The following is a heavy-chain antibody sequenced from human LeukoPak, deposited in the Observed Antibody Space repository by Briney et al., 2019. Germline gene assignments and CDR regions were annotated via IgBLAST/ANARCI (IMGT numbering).Heavy chain of an antibody. Sequence: GGSLRLSCAASGFTFSSYGMSWVRQAPGKGLEWVSAISGSGGSTYYADSVKGRFTISRDNSKNTLYLQMNSLRAEDTAVYYCAKVGGYYGSGTSIDYWGQGTLVTVSS. CDR3: AKVGGYYGSGTSIDY. D-gene: IGHD3-10*01. J-gene: IGHJ4*02. V-gene: IGHV3-23*01. CDR2: ISGSGGST. CDR1: GFTFSSYG.